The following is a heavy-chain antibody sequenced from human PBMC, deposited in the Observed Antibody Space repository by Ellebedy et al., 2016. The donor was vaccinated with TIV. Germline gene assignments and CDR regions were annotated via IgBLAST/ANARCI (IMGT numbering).Heavy chain of an antibody. Sequence: GGSLRLSXAASGFTFADFAMHWVRQAPGKGLEWVSGISWNSDSINYADSVKGRFTVSRDNANNSLHLHMSSLRPEDTALYYCAKGLITTAWGQGTLVTVSS. D-gene: IGHD3-16*01. V-gene: IGHV3-9*01. CDR3: AKGLITTA. J-gene: IGHJ5*02. CDR2: ISWNSDSI. CDR1: GFTFADFA.